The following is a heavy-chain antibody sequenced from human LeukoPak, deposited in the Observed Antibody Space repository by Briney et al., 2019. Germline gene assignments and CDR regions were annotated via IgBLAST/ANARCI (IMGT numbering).Heavy chain of an antibody. D-gene: IGHD3-3*01. Sequence: ASVKVSCKASGYTFASYSIHWVRQAPGQKLEWMGWISAGNGNTEYSQNFQGRVTITRDTSASTSYMELSSLRSEDTAVYYCARNGVVQWNYYYYYMDVWGKGTTVTVSS. CDR3: ARNGVVQWNYYYYYMDV. V-gene: IGHV1-3*01. J-gene: IGHJ6*03. CDR1: GYTFASYS. CDR2: ISAGNGNT.